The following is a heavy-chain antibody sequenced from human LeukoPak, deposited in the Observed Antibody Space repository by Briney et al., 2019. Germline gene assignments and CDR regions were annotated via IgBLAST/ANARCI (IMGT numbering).Heavy chain of an antibody. CDR3: PTYLGLYVLKDDYGDLLHC. V-gene: IGHV3-15*01. J-gene: IGHJ4*02. CDR1: GFTFSKDW. Sequence: GRSLRLPCAASGFTFSKDWKILLRQAPGKGLEWVGRIKSETDGGTTDYAAPVIGRFTISRDDSKNTLYLQMNSLKTEDTAVYYCPTYLGLYVLKDDYGDLLHCWRQGTLVTVSS. CDR2: IKSETDGGTT. D-gene: IGHD4-17*01.